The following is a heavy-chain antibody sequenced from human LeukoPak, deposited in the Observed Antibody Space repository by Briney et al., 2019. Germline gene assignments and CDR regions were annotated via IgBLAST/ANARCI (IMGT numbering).Heavy chain of an antibody. D-gene: IGHD2-15*01. CDR1: GVSISSYY. J-gene: IGHJ5*02. Sequence: SETLSLTCTVSGVSISSYYWSWIRQPPGKGLEWIGYIYYSGSTNYNPSLKSRVTISVDTSKNQFSLKLSSVTAADTAVYYCIGYCSGGSCYYKDWFDPWGQGTLVTVSS. CDR2: IYYSGST. V-gene: IGHV4-59*01. CDR3: IGYCSGGSCYYKDWFDP.